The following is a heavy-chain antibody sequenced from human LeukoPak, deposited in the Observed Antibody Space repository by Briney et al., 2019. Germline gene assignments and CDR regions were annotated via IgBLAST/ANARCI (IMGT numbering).Heavy chain of an antibody. J-gene: IGHJ3*02. D-gene: IGHD3-22*01. CDR2: IDSDGSST. CDR3: ASRYYDSSGYYAAFDI. CDR1: GFTFSSFW. V-gene: IGHV3-74*01. Sequence: PGGSLRLSCAASGFTFSSFWMHRVRQAPGKGLVWVSRIDSDGSSTSYADSVKGRFTISRDNAKNTLYLQMNSLRAEDTAVYYCASRYYDSSGYYAAFDIWGQGTMVTVSS.